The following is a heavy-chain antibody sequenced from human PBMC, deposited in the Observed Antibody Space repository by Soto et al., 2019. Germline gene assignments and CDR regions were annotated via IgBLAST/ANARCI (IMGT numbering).Heavy chain of an antibody. Sequence: QVQLVESGGGVVQPGRSLRLSCAASGFTFSSYAMHWVRQAPGKGLEWVAVISYDGSNKYYADSVKGRFTISRDNSKNTLYLQMSSLRAGDTAGDYSASALGGPLDFWGQGTLVTVSS. J-gene: IGHJ4*02. D-gene: IGHD3-16*01. CDR1: GFTFSSYA. CDR2: ISYDGSNK. V-gene: IGHV3-30-3*01. CDR3: ASALGGPLDF.